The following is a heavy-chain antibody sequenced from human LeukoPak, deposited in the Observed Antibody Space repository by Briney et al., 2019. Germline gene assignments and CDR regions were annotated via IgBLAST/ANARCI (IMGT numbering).Heavy chain of an antibody. CDR1: GFTFSSYS. Sequence: PGGSLRLSCAASGFTFSSYSMNWVRQAPGKGLEWVSSISSSSSSIYYTDSVKGRFTVSRDDAKNSLYLQMNSLRAEDTAVYYCARDRGLYSSGWYGYWGQGTLVTVSS. CDR2: ISSSSSSI. CDR3: ARDRGLYSSGWYGY. J-gene: IGHJ4*02. V-gene: IGHV3-21*01. D-gene: IGHD6-19*01.